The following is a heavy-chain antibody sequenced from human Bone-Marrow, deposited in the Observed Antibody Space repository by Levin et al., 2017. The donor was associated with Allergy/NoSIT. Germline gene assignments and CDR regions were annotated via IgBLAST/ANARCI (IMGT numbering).Heavy chain of an antibody. CDR3: TADAASWNEREYDFDS. D-gene: IGHD2-2*01. CDR1: GFTFNLAW. V-gene: IGHV3-15*01. CDR2: IKAYSDGGTT. J-gene: IGHJ4*02. Sequence: GGSLRLSCRASGFTFNLAWMSWVRQAPGKGLEWVGRIKAYSDGGTTDYAAAVKGRFTISRADSKNTLILQMESLKTEDSAVYRCTADAASWNEREYDFDSWGQGTQVTVSS.